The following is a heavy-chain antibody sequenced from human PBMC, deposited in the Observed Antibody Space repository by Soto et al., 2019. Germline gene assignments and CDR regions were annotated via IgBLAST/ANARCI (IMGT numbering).Heavy chain of an antibody. J-gene: IGHJ3*02. CDR3: AREAMRMNAFDI. Sequence: QVQLVQSGAEVKKPGASAKVSCKASGYTFTSYYMHWVRQAPGQGLEWMGIINPSGGSTSYAQKFQGRVTMTRDTSTSTVYMELSSLRSEDTAVYYCAREAMRMNAFDIWGQGTMVTVSS. CDR2: INPSGGST. V-gene: IGHV1-46*01. CDR1: GYTFTSYY.